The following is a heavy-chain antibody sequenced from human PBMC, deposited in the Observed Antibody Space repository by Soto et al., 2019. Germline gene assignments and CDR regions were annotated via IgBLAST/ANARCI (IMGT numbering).Heavy chain of an antibody. D-gene: IGHD1-1*01. CDR2: ISHDGSET. Sequence: GGSLRLSCVASGLTFRNHWMTWVRQAPGKGLEWVATISHDGSETFYVDSVKGRFTISRDDAENSLYLQMNSLRAEDTAVYHCARAQLDFWGQGSLVTVSS. CDR3: ARAQLDF. V-gene: IGHV3-7*03. J-gene: IGHJ4*02. CDR1: GLTFRNHW.